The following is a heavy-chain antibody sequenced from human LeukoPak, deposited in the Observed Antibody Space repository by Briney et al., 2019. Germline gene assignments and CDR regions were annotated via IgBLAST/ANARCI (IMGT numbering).Heavy chain of an antibody. J-gene: IGHJ6*02. Sequence: SETLSLTCAVYGGSFSGYYWSWIRQPPGKGLEWIGEINHSGSTNYNPSLKSRVTISVDTSKNQFSLKLSSVTAADTAVYYCARGRSTYSSSWYPKYYYYGMDVWGQGTTVTVSS. CDR2: INHSGST. CDR3: ARGRSTYSSSWYPKYYYYGMDV. D-gene: IGHD6-13*01. CDR1: GGSFSGYY. V-gene: IGHV4-34*01.